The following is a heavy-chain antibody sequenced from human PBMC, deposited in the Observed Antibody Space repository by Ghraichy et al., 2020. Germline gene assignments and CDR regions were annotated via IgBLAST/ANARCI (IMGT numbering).Heavy chain of an antibody. CDR2: IYYSGST. J-gene: IGHJ4*02. CDR1: GGSISSSSYY. V-gene: IGHV4-39*01. Sequence: ETLSLTCTVSGGSISSSSYYWGWIRQPPGKGLEWIGSIYYSGSTYYNPSLKSRVTISVDTSKNQFSLKLSSVTAADTAVYYCARFKLNLYDSLFDYWGQGTLVTVSS. D-gene: IGHD3-3*01. CDR3: ARFKLNLYDSLFDY.